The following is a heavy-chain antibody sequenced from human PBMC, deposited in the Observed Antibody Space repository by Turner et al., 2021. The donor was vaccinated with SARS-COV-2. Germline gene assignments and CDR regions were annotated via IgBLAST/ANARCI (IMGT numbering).Heavy chain of an antibody. V-gene: IGHV3-33*01. CDR1: GVTFSSYD. D-gene: IGHD2-21*01. CDR2: IWYDGSNK. Sequence: LRLSCAAAGVTFSSYDMHWVRQAPGKGLEWVAVIWYDGSNKYYADSVKGRFIISQANASIRVIGVTGVQTCDLPIWSNAYKSTGYYGARVRHPRGFDYWGQGTLVTVSS. J-gene: IGHJ4*02. CDR3: YKSTGYYGARVRHPRGFDY.